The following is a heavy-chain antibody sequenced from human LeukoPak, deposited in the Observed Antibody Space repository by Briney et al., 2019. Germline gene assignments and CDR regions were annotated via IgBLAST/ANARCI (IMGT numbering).Heavy chain of an antibody. D-gene: IGHD3-16*01. V-gene: IGHV1-3*01. CDR3: ARGTYYDGRPYGMDV. J-gene: IGHJ6*02. CDR2: INAGNGNT. Sequence: GASVKGSCKASGYTFTSYGMQWVGQAPGQGLEWMGWINAGNGNTKYSQKFQDRVTITRDTSARTAYMEVNSLRSEDTAVYYCARGTYYDGRPYGMDVWGQGTTVIVSS. CDR1: GYTFTSYG.